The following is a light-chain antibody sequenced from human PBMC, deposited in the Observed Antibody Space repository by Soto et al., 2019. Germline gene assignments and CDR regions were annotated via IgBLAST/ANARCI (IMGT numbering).Light chain of an antibody. J-gene: IGKJ2*01. CDR2: AAS. CDR3: QQTYRTPYT. CDR1: QSISSY. Sequence: DLQMTQAPSSLSASVGDRVTITCRASQSISSYLNWYQQKPGKAPKVLIYAASSLQSGVPSRFSGSGSGTDFTLTISSLQPEDFATYYCQQTYRTPYTFGQGTKVEIK. V-gene: IGKV1-39*01.